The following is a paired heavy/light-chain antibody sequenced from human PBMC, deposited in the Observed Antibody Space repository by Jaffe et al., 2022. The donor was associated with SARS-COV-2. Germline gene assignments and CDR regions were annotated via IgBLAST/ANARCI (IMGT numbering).Light chain of an antibody. CDR3: GTWDSSLSVVV. Sequence: QSVLTQPPSVSAAPGQKVTISCSGSSSNIGNNHVSWYQQFPGTAPKLLIYENNKRPSGIPDRFSGSKSGTSATLGITGLQTGDEADYFCGTWDSSLSVVVFGGGTKLTVL. V-gene: IGLV1-51*02. CDR1: SSNIGNNH. CDR2: ENN. J-gene: IGLJ2*01.
Heavy chain of an antibody. CDR2: IDPSGGDT. V-gene: IGHV1-46*01. CDR3: ARSTSQRALYGMNV. CDR1: GYTFTSYY. D-gene: IGHD2-2*01. Sequence: QVQLVQSGAEVKKPGASVKVSCKASGYTFTSYYMHWVRQAPGQGLEWMGVIDPSGGDTSYAQKFLGRVTMTTDTSTSTVSMELRSLRSEDTALYHCARSTSQRALYGMNVWGQGTTVTVSS. J-gene: IGHJ6*02.